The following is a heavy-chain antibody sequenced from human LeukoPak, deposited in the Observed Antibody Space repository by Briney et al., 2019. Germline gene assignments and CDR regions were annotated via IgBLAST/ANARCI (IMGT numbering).Heavy chain of an antibody. CDR1: GFTVSSNC. CDR2: IYSGGRT. J-gene: IGHJ4*02. D-gene: IGHD3/OR15-3a*01. Sequence: GGSLRLSCAASGFTVSSNCMSWVRQAPGKGLEWVSIIYSGGRTYYADSVKGRFTISRDNSKNTLYLQMNSLRAEDTAVYYCARYMILGFFFDYWGQGTLVTVSS. V-gene: IGHV3-53*01. CDR3: ARYMILGFFFDY.